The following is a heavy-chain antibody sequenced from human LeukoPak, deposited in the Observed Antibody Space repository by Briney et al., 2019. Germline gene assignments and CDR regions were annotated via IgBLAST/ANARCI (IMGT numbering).Heavy chain of an antibody. V-gene: IGHV1-8*01. J-gene: IGHJ4*02. Sequence: ASVKVSCKASGYTFTRYDINWVRQATGQGLERMGWMNPNSGNTGYAQKFQGRVTMTRNTSISTAYMELSSLSSEHTAVHYRARALGIAVVISAYWGQGTLVTVSS. CDR3: ARALGIAVVISAY. D-gene: IGHD3-22*01. CDR2: MNPNSGNT. CDR1: GYTFTRYD.